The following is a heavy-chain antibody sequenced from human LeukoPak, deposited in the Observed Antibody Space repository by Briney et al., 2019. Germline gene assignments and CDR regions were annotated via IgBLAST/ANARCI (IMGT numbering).Heavy chain of an antibody. J-gene: IGHJ5*02. V-gene: IGHV1-69*05. Sequence: ASVKVSCKASGGTFSSYAVSWVRQAPGQGLEWMGGIIPIFGTANYAQKFQGRVTITTDESTSTAYMELSSLRSADTAVYYCAREPGITGTTNWFDPWGQGTLVTVSS. CDR3: AREPGITGTTNWFDP. CDR1: GGTFSSYA. D-gene: IGHD1-7*01. CDR2: IIPIFGTA.